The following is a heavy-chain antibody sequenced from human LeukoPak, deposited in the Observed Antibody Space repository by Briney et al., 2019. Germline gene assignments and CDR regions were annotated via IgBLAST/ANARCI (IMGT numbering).Heavy chain of an antibody. V-gene: IGHV3-11*01. D-gene: IGHD6-19*01. CDR2: ISSSGSTI. CDR3: ASNKYSSGWYEDY. Sequence: PRGSLRLSCAASGFTFSDYYMSWIRQAPGEGLEWVSYISSSGSTIYYADSVKGRFTISRDNAKNSLYLQMNSLRAEDTAVYYCASNKYSSGWYEDYWGQGTLVTVSS. J-gene: IGHJ4*02. CDR1: GFTFSDYY.